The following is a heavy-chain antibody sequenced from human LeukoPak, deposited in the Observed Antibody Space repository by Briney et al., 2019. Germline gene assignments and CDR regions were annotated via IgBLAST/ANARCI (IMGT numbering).Heavy chain of an antibody. D-gene: IGHD1-7*01. CDR2: IYYSGST. V-gene: IGHV4-39*01. CDR3: ARLGGYNWNWARYYFDY. CDR1: GGSISSSSYC. Sequence: SETLSLTCTVSGGSISSSSYCWGLIRQPPGKGLEWVGSIYYSGSTYYIPSLKSRVTISVDTSKNQFSLKLSSVTAADTAVYYCARLGGYNWNWARYYFDYWGQGTLVTVSS. J-gene: IGHJ4*02.